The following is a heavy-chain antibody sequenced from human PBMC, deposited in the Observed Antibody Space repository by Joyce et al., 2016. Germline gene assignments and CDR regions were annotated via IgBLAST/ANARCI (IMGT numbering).Heavy chain of an antibody. CDR2: IRNSGDT. CDR1: GGSIDNSSFY. V-gene: IGHV4-39*01. Sequence: QLQLQESGPGLVQPSQTLSLICNVSGGSIDNSSFYWGWIRQPPGKGLEWLGNIRNSGDTYYNPSLKSRLLISVDTSKNQFSLTLTSVTAADTAVYYCARLRVVTHFDYWGQGILVTVSS. J-gene: IGHJ4*02. D-gene: IGHD2-21*02. CDR3: ARLRVVTHFDY.